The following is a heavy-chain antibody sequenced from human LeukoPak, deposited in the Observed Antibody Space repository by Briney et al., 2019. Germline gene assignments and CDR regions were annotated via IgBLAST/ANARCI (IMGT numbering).Heavy chain of an antibody. D-gene: IGHD3-22*01. Sequence: GRSLRLSCAASGFTFSSYAMHWVRQAPGKGLEWVAVISYDGSNKYYADSVKGRFTISRDNSKNTLYLQMNSLRAEDTAVYYCARARYYYDSSGYYYDYWGQGTLVTVPS. CDR3: ARARYYYDSSGYYYDY. J-gene: IGHJ4*02. CDR2: ISYDGSNK. CDR1: GFTFSSYA. V-gene: IGHV3-30*04.